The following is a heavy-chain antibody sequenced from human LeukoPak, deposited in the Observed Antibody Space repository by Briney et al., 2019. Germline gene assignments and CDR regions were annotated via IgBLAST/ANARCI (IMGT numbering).Heavy chain of an antibody. J-gene: IGHJ3*02. Sequence: ASVKVSCKASGYTFTSYAMHWVRQAPGQRLEWMGWINAGNGNTKYSQKFQGRVTITRDTSASTAYMELSSLRSEDTAVYYCARDRDGYSGYDSPAFDIWGQGTMVTVSS. CDR1: GYTFTSYA. D-gene: IGHD5-12*01. CDR3: ARDRDGYSGYDSPAFDI. CDR2: INAGNGNT. V-gene: IGHV1-3*01.